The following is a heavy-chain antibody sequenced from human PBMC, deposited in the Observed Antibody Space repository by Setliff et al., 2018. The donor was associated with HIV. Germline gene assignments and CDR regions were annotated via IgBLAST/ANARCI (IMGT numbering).Heavy chain of an antibody. CDR2: IYYSGST. D-gene: IGHD3-22*01. V-gene: IGHV4-39*01. Sequence: PSETLSLTCTVSGVSTSSTSYYWGWIRQPPAKGLEWIGSIYYSGSTYYNPSLKSRVTISVDTSNNHFSLRLNSVTAADTAVYYCARHWNYDTGLDPFDIWGQGTMVTVSS. J-gene: IGHJ3*02. CDR3: ARHWNYDTGLDPFDI. CDR1: GVSTSSTSYY.